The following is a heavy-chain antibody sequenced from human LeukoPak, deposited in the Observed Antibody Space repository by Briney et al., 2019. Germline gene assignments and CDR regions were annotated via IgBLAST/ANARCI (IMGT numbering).Heavy chain of an antibody. CDR1: GGPFSGYY. Sequence: ASETLSLTCAVYGGPFSGYYWSWIRQPPGKGLEWIGEINHSGSTNYNPSLKSRVTISVDTSKNQFSLKLSSVTAADTAVYYCAREARTSLIVVVPAATTDAFDIWGQGTMVTVSS. D-gene: IGHD2-2*01. J-gene: IGHJ3*02. CDR2: INHSGST. V-gene: IGHV4-34*01. CDR3: AREARTSLIVVVPAATTDAFDI.